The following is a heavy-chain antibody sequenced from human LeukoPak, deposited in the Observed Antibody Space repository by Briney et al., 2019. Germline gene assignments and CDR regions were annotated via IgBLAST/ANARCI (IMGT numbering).Heavy chain of an antibody. CDR3: AKWGDYDILTGYYDSDY. CDR1: GFTFSNYA. Sequence: GASLRLSCAASGFTFSNYAMSWVRQAPGKGLGWVSAVSGRDDSTYYADSVKGRFTISRDTSKNTLYLQMNSLRAEDTAVYYCAKWGDYDILTGYYDSDYWGQGTLVTVSS. D-gene: IGHD3-9*01. J-gene: IGHJ4*02. CDR2: VSGRDDST. V-gene: IGHV3-23*01.